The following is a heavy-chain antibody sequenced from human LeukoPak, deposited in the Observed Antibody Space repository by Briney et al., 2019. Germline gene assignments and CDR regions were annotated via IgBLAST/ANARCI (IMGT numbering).Heavy chain of an antibody. V-gene: IGHV4-34*01. CDR3: ARSVGIVGAITYYFDY. J-gene: IGHJ4*02. Sequence: ASETLSLTCAVYGGSFSGYYWSWIRKPPGKGLEWIGEINHSGSTNYNPSLKSRVTISVDTSKNQFSLKLSSVTAADTAVYYCARSVGIVGAITYYFDYWGQGTLVTVSS. CDR1: GGSFSGYY. D-gene: IGHD1-26*01. CDR2: INHSGST.